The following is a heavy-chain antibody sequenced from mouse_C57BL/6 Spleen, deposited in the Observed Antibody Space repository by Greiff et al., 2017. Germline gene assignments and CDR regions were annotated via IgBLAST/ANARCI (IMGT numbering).Heavy chain of an antibody. CDR2: IDPEDGET. D-gene: IGHD2-3*01. CDR3: ARYDGYYVDY. V-gene: IGHV14-2*01. Sequence: VQLQQSGAELVKPGASVKLSCTASGFNIKDYYMHWVKQRTEQGLEWIGRIDPEDGETKYAPKFQGKATLTADTSSNTAYLQLSSLTSEDTAVYYCARYDGYYVDYWGQGTTLTVSS. J-gene: IGHJ2*01. CDR1: GFNIKDYY.